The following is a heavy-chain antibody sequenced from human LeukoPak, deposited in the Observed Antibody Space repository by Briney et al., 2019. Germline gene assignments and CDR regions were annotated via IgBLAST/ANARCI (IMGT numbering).Heavy chain of an antibody. CDR2: INRDGGEK. D-gene: IGHD3-22*01. CDR3: ARDGATYYYDSSGYRP. Sequence: PGGSLRLSCAVSGFTFSSYGMHWVRQAPGKGLEWVATINRDGGEKYYVDPVKGRFTISRDNAKNSLYLQMNSLRAEDTAVYYCARDGATYYYDSSGYRPWGQGTLVTVSS. V-gene: IGHV3-7*01. CDR1: GFTFSSYG. J-gene: IGHJ5*02.